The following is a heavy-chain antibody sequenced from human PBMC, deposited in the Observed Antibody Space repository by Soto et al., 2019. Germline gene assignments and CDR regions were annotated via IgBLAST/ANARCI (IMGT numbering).Heavy chain of an antibody. CDR3: AKGDNLGPKTGYAFDP. CDR1: GDSVSSNTAS. V-gene: IGHV6-1*01. J-gene: IGHJ5*02. Sequence: SQALSLTCAISGDSVSSNTASWNWIRQSPSRGLEWLGRTYFRSKWYNDYAVSVKSRIIINPDTSNNQFSLQLNSVTPEDTAVYFCAKGDNLGPKTGYAFDPWGQGIMVTVS. D-gene: IGHD5-12*01. CDR2: TYFRSKWYN.